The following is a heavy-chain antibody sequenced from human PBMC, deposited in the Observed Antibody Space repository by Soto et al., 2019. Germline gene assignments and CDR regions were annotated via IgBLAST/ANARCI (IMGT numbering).Heavy chain of an antibody. CDR2: MNPSSANT. V-gene: IGHV1-8*01. CDR3: TRGQEVWWNAGPLGLHGLDV. Sequence: ASVKVSCKASRYTFISYDINWVRQAPGQGLEWMGWMNPSSANTGYAQKFQGRISMTRNTSMNTAYMELNSLTSEDTAVYYCTRGQEVWWNAGPLGLHGLDVWGQGTTVTVSS. CDR1: RYTFISYD. J-gene: IGHJ6*02. D-gene: IGHD3-16*01.